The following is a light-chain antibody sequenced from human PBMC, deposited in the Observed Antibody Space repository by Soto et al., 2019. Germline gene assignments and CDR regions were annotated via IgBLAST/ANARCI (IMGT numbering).Light chain of an antibody. V-gene: IGLV2-14*01. CDR1: SSDIGGYIF. CDR2: DIN. CDR3: GSYTARSSYV. J-gene: IGLJ1*01. Sequence: QSALTQPASVSGSPGQSITVSCTGTSSDIGGYIFVSWYQQHPGKAPKLMIYDINNRPSGVSKRFSGSKSGNTASLTISGLQDEDEADYYCGSYTARSSYVFGTGTKLTVL.